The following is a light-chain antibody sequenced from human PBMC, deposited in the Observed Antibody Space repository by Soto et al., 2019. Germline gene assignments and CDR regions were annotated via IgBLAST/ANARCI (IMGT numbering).Light chain of an antibody. V-gene: IGLV8-61*01. Sequence: QTVVTQEPSFSVSPGRTVTLTCGLSSGSVSTSYYPSWYQLTPGQAPRTLIYSTNTRSSGVPNRFSGSILENKGALTITGAQADDESDYYCVLYMGTGISVFGGGTKLTVL. CDR2: STN. J-gene: IGLJ3*02. CDR1: SGSVSTSYY. CDR3: VLYMGTGISV.